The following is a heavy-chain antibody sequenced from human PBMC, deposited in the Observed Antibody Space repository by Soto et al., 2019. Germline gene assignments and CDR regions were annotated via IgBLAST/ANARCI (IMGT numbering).Heavy chain of an antibody. V-gene: IGHV3-30*18. CDR2: SSYAGTNS. J-gene: IGHJ4*02. CDR1: GFTFKNYG. D-gene: IGHD3-3*01. Sequence: GALRLSCAASGFTFKNYGVHWVRQAPGKGLEWLAVSSYAGTNSYYADSVKGRFTISGDDSRATLYLQMSSLRVEDTAVYYCAKDPEDDFWSGFLDYWGQGTLVTVSS. CDR3: AKDPEDDFWSGFLDY.